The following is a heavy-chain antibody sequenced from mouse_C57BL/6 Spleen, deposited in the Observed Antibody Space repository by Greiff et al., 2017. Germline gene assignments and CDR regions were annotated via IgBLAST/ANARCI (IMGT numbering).Heavy chain of an antibody. D-gene: IGHD1-1*01. CDR1: GYTFTSYW. CDR3: ASPSAVVDYYAMDY. CDR2: IYPGGGST. V-gene: IGHV1-55*01. J-gene: IGHJ4*01. Sequence: QVQLQQPGAELVKPGASVKMSCKASGYTFTSYWITWVKQRPGQGLEWIGDIYPGGGSTNYNEKFKSRATLSVDTSSSTSYMQLSRLTSEDSAVDYCASPSAVVDYYAMDYWGQGTSVTVSS.